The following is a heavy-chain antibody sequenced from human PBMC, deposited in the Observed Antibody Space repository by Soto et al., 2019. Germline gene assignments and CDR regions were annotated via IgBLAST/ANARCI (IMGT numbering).Heavy chain of an antibody. D-gene: IGHD4-17*01. J-gene: IGHJ3*02. CDR1: GFTFSSYS. V-gene: IGHV3-21*04. CDR3: ARAGGEYGDYWDAFDI. CDR2: ISSSSSYI. Sequence: GGSLRLSCAASGFTFSSYSMNWVRQAPGKGLEWVSSISSSSSYIYYADSVKGRLTISRDNAKNSLYLQMNSLRSEDTAVYYCARAGGEYGDYWDAFDIWGQGIMVTVSS.